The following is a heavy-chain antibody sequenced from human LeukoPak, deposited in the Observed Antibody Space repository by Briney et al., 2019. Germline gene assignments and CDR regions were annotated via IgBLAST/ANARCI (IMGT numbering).Heavy chain of an antibody. D-gene: IGHD6-13*01. CDR3: AREYSSSRSDAFDV. Sequence: GGSLRLSCAASGFTVSSNYKSWVRQAPGKGLEWVSVIYSGGSTYYADSVKGRFTISRHNSENTLYLQMNSLRPEDTAVYYCAREYSSSRSDAFDVWGQGTMVSVSS. CDR1: GFTVSSNY. J-gene: IGHJ3*01. CDR2: IYSGGST. V-gene: IGHV3-53*04.